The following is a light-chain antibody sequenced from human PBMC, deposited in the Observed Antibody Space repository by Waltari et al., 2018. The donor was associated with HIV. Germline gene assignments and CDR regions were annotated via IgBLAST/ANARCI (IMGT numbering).Light chain of an antibody. CDR2: RND. Sequence: QSVLTQPPPASGTPGQRVTISCSGSRSNISSNYVYWYQQLPGTAPKLRIYRNDDRPSGVPDRFSGSKSGTSASLAISGLRSEDEADYYCAAWDDSLSGPVFGGGTKLTVL. CDR1: RSNISSNY. CDR3: AAWDDSLSGPV. J-gene: IGLJ3*02. V-gene: IGLV1-47*01.